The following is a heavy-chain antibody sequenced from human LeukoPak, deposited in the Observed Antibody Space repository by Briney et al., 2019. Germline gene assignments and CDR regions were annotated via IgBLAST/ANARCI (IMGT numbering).Heavy chain of an antibody. CDR3: AKDSRYSYGLGYFDY. CDR1: GFTFSSYA. J-gene: IGHJ4*02. D-gene: IGHD5-18*01. CDR2: ISGSGGST. Sequence: GGSLRLSCAASGFTFSSYAMSWVRQAPGKGLEWVSAISGSGGSTYYADSVKGRFTISRDNSKNTLYLQMNSLGAEDTAVYYCAKDSRYSYGLGYFDYWGQGTLVTVSS. V-gene: IGHV3-23*01.